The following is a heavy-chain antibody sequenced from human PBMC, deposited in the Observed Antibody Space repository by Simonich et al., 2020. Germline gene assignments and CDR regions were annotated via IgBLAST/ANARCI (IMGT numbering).Heavy chain of an antibody. D-gene: IGHD6-13*01. Sequence: QVQLVESGGGVVQPGRSLRLSCAASGFTFNSYGMHWVRRAPGKGLGVVGVIWYDGSNKYYADSVKGRFTISRDNSKNTLYLQMNSLRAEDTAVYYCARAYSSSWYNWFDPWGQGTLVTVSS. J-gene: IGHJ5*02. CDR3: ARAYSSSWYNWFDP. CDR2: IWYDGSNK. V-gene: IGHV3-33*01. CDR1: GFTFNSYG.